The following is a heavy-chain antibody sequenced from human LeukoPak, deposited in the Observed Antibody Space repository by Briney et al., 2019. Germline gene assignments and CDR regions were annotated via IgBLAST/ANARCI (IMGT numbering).Heavy chain of an antibody. CDR3: TTAVYGDYADY. J-gene: IGHJ4*02. V-gene: IGHV3-15*01. CDR1: GSTFSNAW. Sequence: PGGSLRLSCAASGSTFSNAWMSWVRQAPGKGLEWVGRIKSKTDGGTTDYAAPVKGRFTISRDDSKNTLYLQMNSLKTEDTAVYYCTTAVYGDYADYWGQGTLVTVSS. D-gene: IGHD4-17*01. CDR2: IKSKTDGGTT.